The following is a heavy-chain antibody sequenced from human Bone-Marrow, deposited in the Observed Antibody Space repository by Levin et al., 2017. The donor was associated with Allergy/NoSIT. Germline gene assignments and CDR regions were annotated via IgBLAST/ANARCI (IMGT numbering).Heavy chain of an antibody. J-gene: IGHJ6*03. V-gene: IGHV3-64*02. CDR3: TRSYKSYEDYLDV. CDR1: GFTFSSYV. Sequence: GGSLRLSCEASGFTFSSYVMHWVRQAPGKGLEYVAAISDNGNSIFYIDSVKGRFTISRDNSKNTLYLQMGSLSAEDMGVYYCTRSYKSYEDYLDVWGKGTTVTVSS. D-gene: IGHD5-12*01. CDR2: ISDNGNSI.